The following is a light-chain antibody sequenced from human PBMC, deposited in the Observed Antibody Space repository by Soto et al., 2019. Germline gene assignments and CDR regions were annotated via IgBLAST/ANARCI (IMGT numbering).Light chain of an antibody. CDR3: QQYNDWPRT. CDR2: GAS. Sequence: EIVMTQSPATLYVSPGERVTLSCRTSQSVGSNLAWYRQKPGQAPRLLIYGASTRATAITARFSGSGSGTEFTLTISSLQSEDFAVYFCQQYNDWPRTFGQGTKVEIK. V-gene: IGKV3-15*01. CDR1: QSVGSN. J-gene: IGKJ1*01.